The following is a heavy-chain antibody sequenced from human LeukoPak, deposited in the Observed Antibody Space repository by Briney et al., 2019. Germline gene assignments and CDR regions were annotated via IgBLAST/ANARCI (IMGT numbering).Heavy chain of an antibody. J-gene: IGHJ4*02. Sequence: SETLSLTCTVSGGSISSYYWSWIRQPPGKGLEWIGYIYYSGSTNYNPSLMSRVTISVDTSKNQFYLKPSSVTAADTAVYYCARVSPYSSGWLFDYWGQGTLVTVSS. CDR2: IYYSGST. V-gene: IGHV4-59*01. D-gene: IGHD6-19*01. CDR1: GGSISSYY. CDR3: ARVSPYSSGWLFDY.